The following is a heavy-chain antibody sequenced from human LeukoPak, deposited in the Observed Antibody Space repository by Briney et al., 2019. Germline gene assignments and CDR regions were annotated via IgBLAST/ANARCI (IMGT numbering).Heavy chain of an antibody. Sequence: GASVKVSCKASGYTFTGYWHWVRQAPGQGLEWMGRINPNSGGTDYAQNFQGRVTMTRDTSISTAYMELSSLRSDDTAVCYCARFLSGSHDAFDIWGQGTMVTVSS. D-gene: IGHD1-26*01. CDR2: INPNSGGT. V-gene: IGHV1-2*06. CDR1: GYTFTGYW. J-gene: IGHJ3*02. CDR3: ARFLSGSHDAFDI.